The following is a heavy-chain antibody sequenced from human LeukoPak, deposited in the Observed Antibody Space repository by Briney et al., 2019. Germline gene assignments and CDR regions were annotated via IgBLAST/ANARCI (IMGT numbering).Heavy chain of an antibody. CDR3: ARASYYYDSSGYRRLYYFDY. J-gene: IGHJ4*02. V-gene: IGHV3-21*01. CDR1: GFTFSSYS. Sequence: GSLRLSCAASGFTFSSYSMNWVRQAPGKGLEWVSSISSSSSYIYYADSVKGRFTISRDNAKNSLYLQMNSLRAEDTAVYYCARASYYYDSSGYRRLYYFDYWGQGTLVTVSS. CDR2: ISSSSSYI. D-gene: IGHD3-22*01.